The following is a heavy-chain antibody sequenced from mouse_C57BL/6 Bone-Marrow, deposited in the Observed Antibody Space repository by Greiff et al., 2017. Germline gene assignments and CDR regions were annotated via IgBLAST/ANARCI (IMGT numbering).Heavy chain of an antibody. CDR3: AKRGYYYGLDY. CDR2: IWRGGST. D-gene: IGHD1-1*01. V-gene: IGHV2-5*01. J-gene: IGHJ2*01. Sequence: VQLQQSGPGLVQPSQSLSITCTVSGFSLTSYGVHWVRQSPGKGLEWLGVIWRGGSTDYNAAFMSRLRITKDNSKSHVFFKMNSLQADDTAIYYCAKRGYYYGLDYWGQGTTLTVSS. CDR1: GFSLTSYG.